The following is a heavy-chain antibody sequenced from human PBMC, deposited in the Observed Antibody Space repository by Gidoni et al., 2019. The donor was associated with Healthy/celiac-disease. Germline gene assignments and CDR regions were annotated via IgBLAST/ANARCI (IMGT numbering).Heavy chain of an antibody. Sequence: GSTYYADSVKGRFTISRDNSKNSLYLQMNSLRAEDTALYYCAKGSSYGPGYYYYMDVWGKGTTVTVSS. D-gene: IGHD5-18*01. J-gene: IGHJ6*03. V-gene: IGHV3-43D*04. CDR3: AKGSSYGPGYYYYMDV. CDR2: GST.